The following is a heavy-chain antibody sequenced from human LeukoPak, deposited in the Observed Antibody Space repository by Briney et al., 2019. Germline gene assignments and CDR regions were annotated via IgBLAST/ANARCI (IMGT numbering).Heavy chain of an antibody. J-gene: IGHJ6*03. CDR3: ARSGVVVAATKLYYYYYYMDV. D-gene: IGHD2-15*01. CDR2: INTDGTYT. Sequence: PGGSLRLSCAASGFSFSTLWMHWVRQAPGKGPVRVSGINTDGTYTSYADSVKGRFTISRDNAKNTLYLQVNSLRLEDTAVYYCARSGVVVAATKLYYYYYYMDVWGKGTTVTVSS. V-gene: IGHV3-74*01. CDR1: GFSFSTLW.